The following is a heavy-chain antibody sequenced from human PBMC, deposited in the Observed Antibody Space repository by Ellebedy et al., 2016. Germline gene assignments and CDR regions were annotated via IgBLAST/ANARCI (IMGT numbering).Heavy chain of an antibody. CDR1: GGSISSYY. Sequence: SETLSLTCTVSGGSISSYYWSWIRQPPGKGLEWIGEINHSGSTNYNPSLKSRVTISVDTSKNQFSLKLSSVTAADTAVYYCARGGGSGNGAFDIWGQGTMVTVSS. J-gene: IGHJ3*02. CDR2: INHSGST. V-gene: IGHV4-34*01. CDR3: ARGGGSGNGAFDI. D-gene: IGHD3-10*01.